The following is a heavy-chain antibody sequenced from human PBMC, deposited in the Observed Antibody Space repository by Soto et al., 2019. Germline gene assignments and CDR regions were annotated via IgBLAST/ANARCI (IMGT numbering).Heavy chain of an antibody. Sequence: ASVKVSCKVSGYTLTELSMHWVRQAPGKGLEWMGGFDPEDGETIYAQKFQGRVTMTEDTSTDTAYMELSSLRSEDTAVYYCATRRYGSVFRQWLVHNWFDPWGQGTLVTVSS. D-gene: IGHD6-19*01. J-gene: IGHJ5*02. V-gene: IGHV1-24*01. CDR2: FDPEDGET. CDR1: GYTLTELS. CDR3: ATRRYGSVFRQWLVHNWFDP.